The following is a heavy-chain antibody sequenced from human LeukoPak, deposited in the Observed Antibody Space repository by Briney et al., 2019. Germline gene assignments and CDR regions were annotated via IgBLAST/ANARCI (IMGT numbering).Heavy chain of an antibody. D-gene: IGHD3-16*02. CDR2: ISSSGSTI. V-gene: IGHV3-11*01. J-gene: IGHJ4*02. CDR1: GFTFSSYA. CDR3: AREDYVWGSYLINY. Sequence: PGGSLRLSCAASGFTFSSYAMSWIRQAPGKGLEWVSYISSSGSTIYYADSVKGRFTISGDNAKNSLYLQMNSLRAEDTAVYYCAREDYVWGSYLINYWGQGTLVTVSS.